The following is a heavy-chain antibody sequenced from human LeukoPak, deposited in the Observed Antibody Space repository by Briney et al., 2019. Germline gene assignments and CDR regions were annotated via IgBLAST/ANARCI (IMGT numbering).Heavy chain of an antibody. CDR2: VSSNTGDT. V-gene: IGHV1-2*02. J-gene: IGHJ4*02. CDR3: ARADPVAY. Sequence: ASVKVSCKASGDVFTGSFIRWVRQAPGQGLEWMGWVSSNTGDTKFSQKFQGRVTMTRDTSINTAYMELSSLRSDDTAIYFCARADPVAYWGQGTQVTVSS. CDR1: GDVFTGSF.